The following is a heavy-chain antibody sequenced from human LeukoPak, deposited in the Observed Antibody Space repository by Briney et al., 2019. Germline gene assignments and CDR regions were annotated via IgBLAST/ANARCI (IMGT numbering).Heavy chain of an antibody. D-gene: IGHD4-11*01. CDR1: GCTFTSYG. CDR3: ARADYSNNWFDP. V-gene: IGHV1-18*01. J-gene: IGHJ5*02. CDR2: ISAYNGNT. Sequence: ASVKVSCKASGCTFTSYGITWVRQAPGQGLECMGWISAYNGNTNYAQKFQGRVTMTTDTSTSTAYMELRSLRSDDTAVYYCARADYSNNWFDPWGQGTLVTVSS.